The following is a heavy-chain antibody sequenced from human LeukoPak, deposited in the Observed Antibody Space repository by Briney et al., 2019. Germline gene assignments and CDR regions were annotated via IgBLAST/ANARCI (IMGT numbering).Heavy chain of an antibody. V-gene: IGHV4-59*01. Sequence: SETLSLTCTVSRGSISSYFWSWIRQPPGKGLEWIGYIYYSGSTNYNPSLKSRVTISLDTSKNQFSLKLSSVTAADTAVYYCARDADNWNYVYAFDIWGQGTMVTVSS. J-gene: IGHJ3*02. CDR2: IYYSGST. D-gene: IGHD1-7*01. CDR3: ARDADNWNYVYAFDI. CDR1: RGSISSYF.